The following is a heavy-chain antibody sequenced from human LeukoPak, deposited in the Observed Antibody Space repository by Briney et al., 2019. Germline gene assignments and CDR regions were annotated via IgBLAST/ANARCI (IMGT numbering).Heavy chain of an antibody. V-gene: IGHV1-18*01. CDR1: GYTFTSYG. Sequence: ASVKVSCKASGYTFTSYGISWVRQAPGQGLEWMGWISAYNGNTNYAQKLQGRVTMTTDTSTSIAYMELRSLRSDDTAVYYCARDSRAAAGKRPFDYWGQGTLVTVSS. D-gene: IGHD6-13*01. CDR3: ARDSRAAAGKRPFDY. CDR2: ISAYNGNT. J-gene: IGHJ4*02.